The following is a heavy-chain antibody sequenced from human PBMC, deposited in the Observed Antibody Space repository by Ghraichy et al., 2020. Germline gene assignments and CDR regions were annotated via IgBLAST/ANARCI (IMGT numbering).Heavy chain of an antibody. V-gene: IGHV1-18*01. CDR1: GYTFTSYG. D-gene: IGHD3-22*01. J-gene: IGHJ6*03. CDR2: ISAYNGNT. Sequence: ASVKVSCKASGYTFTSYGISWVRQAPGQGLEWMGWISAYNGNTNYAQKLQGRVTMTTDTSTSTAYLELRSLRSDDTAVYYCARDRYYDSSGYYGYYHYYMDVWGKGTTVTVSS. CDR3: ARDRYYDSSGYYGYYHYYMDV.